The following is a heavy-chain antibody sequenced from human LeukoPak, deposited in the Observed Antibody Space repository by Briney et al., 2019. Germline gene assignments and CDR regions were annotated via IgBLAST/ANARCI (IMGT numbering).Heavy chain of an antibody. CDR2: ISSSSTI. Sequence: PGGSLRLSCAASGFTFSSYSMNRVRQAPGKGREWVSYISSSSTIYYADSVKGRYTISRDNAKNSLYLQMNSLRAEDTAVYYCASFSGSYHSFDYWGQGTLVTVSS. J-gene: IGHJ4*02. CDR1: GFTFSSYS. CDR3: ASFSGSYHSFDY. D-gene: IGHD1-26*01. V-gene: IGHV3-48*01.